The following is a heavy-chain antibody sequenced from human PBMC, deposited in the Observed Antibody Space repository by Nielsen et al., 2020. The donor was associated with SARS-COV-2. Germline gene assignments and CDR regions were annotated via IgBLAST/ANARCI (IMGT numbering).Heavy chain of an antibody. J-gene: IGHJ5*02. CDR3: VRFYGDNWGDLFDP. Sequence: SETLSLTCTVSGGSISSGDYYWSWIRQPPGTGLEWIGYIYSSGNTYYNPSLKSRIIISVDTSKNQFSLKLTSVTAADTAVYYCVRFYGDNWGDLFDPWGQGTLVTVSS. V-gene: IGHV4-30-4*01. CDR1: GGSISSGDYY. CDR2: IYSSGNT. D-gene: IGHD4-23*01.